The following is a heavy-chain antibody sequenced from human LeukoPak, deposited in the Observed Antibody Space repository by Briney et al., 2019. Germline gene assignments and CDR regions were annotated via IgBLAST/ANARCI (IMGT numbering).Heavy chain of an antibody. D-gene: IGHD3-16*01. J-gene: IGHJ6*03. CDR1: GASISSHY. CDR2: IYFSGST. V-gene: IGHV4-59*11. Sequence: SETLSLTCTVSGASISSHYWSWIRQPPGKGLEWVGHIYFSGSTDYSPSLKSRVTISVDRSNNQFSLKVNSVTAADSAVYYCARTGLRSTYYVREIYYYYYMDVWGKGTTVTVSS. CDR3: ARTGLRSTYYVREIYYYYYMDV.